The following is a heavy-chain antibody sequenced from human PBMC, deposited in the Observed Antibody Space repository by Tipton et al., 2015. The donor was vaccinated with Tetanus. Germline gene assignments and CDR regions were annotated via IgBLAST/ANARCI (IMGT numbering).Heavy chain of an antibody. CDR3: AGSQSWFAFDI. V-gene: IGHV4-4*02. J-gene: IGHJ3*02. CDR2: IYSSGSA. D-gene: IGHD3-10*01. CDR1: GGSIINTTW. Sequence: GLVKPSGTLSLTCTVSGGSIINTTWLTWVRQPPGKGLEWIGNIYSSGSANYNPPLRSRVTISVAASKDRFSLKMISVTPADTAVYYCAGSQSWFAFDIWGQGTIVTVSS.